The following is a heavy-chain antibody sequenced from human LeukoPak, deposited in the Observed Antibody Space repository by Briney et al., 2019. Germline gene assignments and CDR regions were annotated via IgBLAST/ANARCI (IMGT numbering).Heavy chain of an antibody. CDR1: GFTFSSYA. V-gene: IGHV3-23*01. CDR3: AEDFFSGSYAIAPPKSFDY. Sequence: GASLRLSCAASGFTFSSYAMSWVRQAPGKGLEWVSAISGSGGSTYYADSVKGRFTISRDNSKNTLYLQMNSLRAEDTAVYYCAEDFFSGSYAIAPPKSFDYWGQGTLVTVSS. CDR2: ISGSGGST. J-gene: IGHJ4*02. D-gene: IGHD1-26*01.